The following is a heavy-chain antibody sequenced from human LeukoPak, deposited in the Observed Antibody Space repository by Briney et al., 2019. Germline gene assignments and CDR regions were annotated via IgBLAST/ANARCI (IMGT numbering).Heavy chain of an antibody. CDR2: ISSSSSYI. J-gene: IGHJ4*02. CDR3: ASAQDQYYDFWSGYN. V-gene: IGHV3-21*01. CDR1: GFTFSSYS. D-gene: IGHD3-3*01. Sequence: GGSLRLSCAASGFTFSSYSMNWVRQAPGKGLEWVSSISSSSSYIYYADSVKGRFTISRDNAKNSLYLQMNSLRAEDTAVYYCASAQDQYYDFWSGYNWGQGTLVTVSS.